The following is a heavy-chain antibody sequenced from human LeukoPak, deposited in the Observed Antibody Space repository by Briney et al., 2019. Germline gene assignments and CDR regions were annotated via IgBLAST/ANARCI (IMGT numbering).Heavy chain of an antibody. CDR1: GGSISSGSYY. J-gene: IGHJ4*02. CDR3: ARDRWFGEFAFDY. D-gene: IGHD3-10*01. V-gene: IGHV4-61*02. CDR2: IYTSGST. Sequence: SETLSLTCTVSGGSISSGSYYWSWIRQPAGKGLEWIGRIYTSGSTNYNPSLKSRVTISVDTSKNQFSLKLSSVTAADTAVYYCARDRWFGEFAFDYWGQGTLVTVSS.